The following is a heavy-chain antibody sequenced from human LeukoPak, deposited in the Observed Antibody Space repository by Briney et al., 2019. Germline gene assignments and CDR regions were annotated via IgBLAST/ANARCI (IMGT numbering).Heavy chain of an antibody. D-gene: IGHD6-6*01. Sequence: SETLSLTCAVYGGSFSGYYWSWIRQPPGKGLEWIGEINHSGSTNYNPSLKSRVTISVDTSKNQFSLKLSSVTAADTAVYYCARGTPFEYYYYYGMDVWGQGTTVTVSS. J-gene: IGHJ6*02. V-gene: IGHV4-34*01. CDR2: INHSGST. CDR1: GGSFSGYY. CDR3: ARGTPFEYYYYYGMDV.